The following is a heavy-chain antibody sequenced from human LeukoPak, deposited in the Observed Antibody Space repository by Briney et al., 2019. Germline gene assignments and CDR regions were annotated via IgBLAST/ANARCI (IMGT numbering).Heavy chain of an antibody. CDR2: INHSGST. Sequence: PSETLSLTCAVYGGSFSGYYWSWIRQPPGKGLEWIEEINHSGSTNYNPSLKSRVTISVDTSKNQFSLKLSSVTAADTAVYYCARLSETVRGVTYADASNWGQGTMVTVSS. J-gene: IGHJ3*01. CDR3: ARLSETVRGVTYADASN. CDR1: GGSFSGYY. V-gene: IGHV4-34*01. D-gene: IGHD3-10*01.